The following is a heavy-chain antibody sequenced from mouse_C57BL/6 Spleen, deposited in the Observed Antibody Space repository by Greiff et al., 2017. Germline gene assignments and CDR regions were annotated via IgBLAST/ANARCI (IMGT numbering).Heavy chain of an antibody. Sequence: QVQLQQPGAELVRPGTSVKLSCKASGYTFTSYWMHWVKQRPGQGLEWIGVIDPSDSYTNYNQKVKGKATLTVYTASSTAYMQLSSLTSEDAAVYYCAPTLYAYDDGWYFDVWGTGTTVTVSS. D-gene: IGHD2-2*01. CDR1: GYTFTSYW. J-gene: IGHJ1*03. CDR2: IDPSDSYT. V-gene: IGHV1-59*01. CDR3: APTLYAYDDGWYFDV.